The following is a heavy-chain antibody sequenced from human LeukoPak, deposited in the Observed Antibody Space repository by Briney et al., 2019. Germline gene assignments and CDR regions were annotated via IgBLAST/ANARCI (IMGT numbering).Heavy chain of an antibody. CDR3: TRDDVLSGYVPYYYAMDV. CDR2: ISSDGSNK. CDR1: GFTFSNLA. D-gene: IGHD5-12*01. Sequence: GGSLRLSCVASGFTFSNLALHWVRQAPGKGLEWVAVISSDGSNKFYADSVKGRFTISRDNPVDTVFLQMNSLRADDTAVYYCTRDDVLSGYVPYYYAMDVWGQGTTVTVSS. V-gene: IGHV3-30*04. J-gene: IGHJ6*02.